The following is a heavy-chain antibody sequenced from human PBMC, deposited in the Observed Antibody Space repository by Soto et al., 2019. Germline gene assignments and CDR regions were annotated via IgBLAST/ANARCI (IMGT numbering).Heavy chain of an antibody. D-gene: IGHD6-19*01. J-gene: IGHJ4*02. CDR2: IIPLFGTT. Sequence: QVHLVQSGAEVKKPGYSVKVSCRASGGTFNTYGFNWVRQAPGQGLEWMGGIIPLFGTTTYAQNFQGRVTITADQSTTTAYMEMSGLTSEDTAVYFCASGGELAGWRPFDSWGQGTLVTVSS. CDR3: ASGGELAGWRPFDS. CDR1: GGTFNTYG. V-gene: IGHV1-69*01.